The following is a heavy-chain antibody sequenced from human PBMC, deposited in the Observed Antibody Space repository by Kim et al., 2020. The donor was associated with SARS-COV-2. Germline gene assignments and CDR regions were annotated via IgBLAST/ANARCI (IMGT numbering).Heavy chain of an antibody. J-gene: IGHJ6*04. CDR3: AKTLSNRTLTGLGMDG. V-gene: IGHV3-21*01. CDR2: ITNVGTFK. D-gene: IGHD3-9*01. CDR1: GVSFSDYM. Sequence: GGSLRLSCAASGVSFSDYMMTWVRQAPGKGLEWVSSITNVGTFKYYADSVSGRFSISRDNAKKLLYLQMNGLRAEDTAVYYCAKTLSNRTLTGLGMDGWGEGTAVTVSA.